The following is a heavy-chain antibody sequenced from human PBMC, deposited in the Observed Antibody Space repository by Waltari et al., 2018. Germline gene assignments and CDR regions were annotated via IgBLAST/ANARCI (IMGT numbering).Heavy chain of an antibody. CDR3: ASANVVPEKPSRYYYMDV. D-gene: IGHD2-2*01. CDR1: GGTFSSYA. CDR2: IIPIFGTA. J-gene: IGHJ6*03. Sequence: QVQLVQSGAEVKKPGSSVKVSCKASGGTFSSYAISWVRQAPGQGLEWMGGIIPIFGTANYAQKFQGRVTITADKSTSTAYMELSSLRSEDTAVYYCASANVVPEKPSRYYYMDVWGKGTTVTVSS. V-gene: IGHV1-69*14.